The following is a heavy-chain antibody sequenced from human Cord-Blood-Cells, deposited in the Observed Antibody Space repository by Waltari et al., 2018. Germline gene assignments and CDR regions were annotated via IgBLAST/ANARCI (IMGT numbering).Heavy chain of an antibody. CDR1: GGSFSGYY. J-gene: IGHJ4*02. V-gene: IGHV4-34*01. CDR3: ARGEGLTGYYDY. CDR2: INHSGST. D-gene: IGHD3-9*01. Sequence: QVQLQQWGAGLLKPSETLSLTCAVYGGSFSGYYWSWIRQPPGKGLEWNGEINHSGSTNYNPSLKSRVTISVDTSKNQFSLKLSSVTAADTAVYYCARGEGLTGYYDYWGQGTLVTVSS.